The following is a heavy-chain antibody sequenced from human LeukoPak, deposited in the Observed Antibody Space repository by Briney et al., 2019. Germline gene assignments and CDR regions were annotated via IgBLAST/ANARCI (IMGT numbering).Heavy chain of an antibody. D-gene: IGHD3-3*01. V-gene: IGHV3-21*01. CDR3: ARVFGVVQQGDGMDV. CDR1: GFTFSSYS. CDR2: ISSSSSYI. Sequence: PGGSLRLSCAASGFTFSSYSMNWVRQAPGKGLEWVSSISSSSSYIYYADSVKGRFTISRDNAKNSLYLQMNSLSAEDTAVYYCARVFGVVQQGDGMDVWGQGTTVTVSS. J-gene: IGHJ6*02.